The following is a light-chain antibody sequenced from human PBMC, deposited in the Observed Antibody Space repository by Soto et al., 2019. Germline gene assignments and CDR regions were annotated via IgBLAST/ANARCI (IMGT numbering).Light chain of an antibody. J-gene: IGLJ2*01. CDR2: EVN. V-gene: IGLV2-14*01. CDR3: GSYTGIDTQV. CDR1: SSDVGGYNY. Sequence: QSVLTQPASVSGSPGQSITISCTGTSSDVGGYNYVSWYQQHPGKVPKLIIYEVNNRPSGVSYRFSGSKSGNTASLTISGLQAEDEADYYCGSYTGIDTQVFGGGTKVTVL.